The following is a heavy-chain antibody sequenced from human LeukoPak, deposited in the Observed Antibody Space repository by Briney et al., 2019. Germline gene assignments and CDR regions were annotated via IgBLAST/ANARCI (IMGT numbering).Heavy chain of an antibody. Sequence: GASVKVSCKASGYTFTSYGISWVRQAPGQGLEWMGWISAYNGNTNYAQKLQGRVTMTTDISTSTAYMELRSLRSDDTAVYYCAREKGLLWFGERGNWFDPWGQGTLVTVSS. J-gene: IGHJ5*02. V-gene: IGHV1-18*04. CDR1: GYTFTSYG. CDR2: ISAYNGNT. CDR3: AREKGLLWFGERGNWFDP. D-gene: IGHD3-10*01.